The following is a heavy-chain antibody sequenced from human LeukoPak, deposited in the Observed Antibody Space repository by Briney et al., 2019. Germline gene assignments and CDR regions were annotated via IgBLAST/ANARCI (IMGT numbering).Heavy chain of an antibody. J-gene: IGHJ4*02. CDR1: GGSISSSSYY. Sequence: SETLSLTCTVSGGSISSSSYYWGWIRQPPGTGLEWIGSIYYSGSTYYNPSLKSRVTISVDTSKNQFSLKLSSVTAADTAVYYCARDSSGYCSSTSCYPDYWGQGTLVTVSS. CDR3: ARDSSGYCSSTSCYPDY. D-gene: IGHD2-2*01. V-gene: IGHV4-39*07. CDR2: IYYSGST.